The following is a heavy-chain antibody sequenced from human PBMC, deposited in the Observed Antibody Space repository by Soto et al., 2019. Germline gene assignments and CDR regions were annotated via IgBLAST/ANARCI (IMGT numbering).Heavy chain of an antibody. Sequence: SETLSLTCTVSGGSISSSSYYWGWIRQPPGKGLEWIGSIYYSGSTYYNPSLKSRVTISVDTSKNQFSLKLSSVTVADTAVYYCARVRSRSSWYWFDPWGQGTLVTVSS. D-gene: IGHD6-13*01. CDR2: IYYSGST. V-gene: IGHV4-39*01. J-gene: IGHJ5*02. CDR1: GGSISSSSYY. CDR3: ARVRSRSSWYWFDP.